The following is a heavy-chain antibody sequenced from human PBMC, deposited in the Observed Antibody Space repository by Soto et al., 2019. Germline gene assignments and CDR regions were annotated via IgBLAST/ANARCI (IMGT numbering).Heavy chain of an antibody. CDR1: GGSISSYY. J-gene: IGHJ4*02. V-gene: IGHV4-59*08. D-gene: IGHD6-19*01. Sequence: SETLSLTCTVSGGSISSYYWSWIRQPPGKGLEWIGYIYYSGSTNYNPSLKSRVTISVDTSKNQFSLKLSSVTAADTAVYYCARLYSSGWCYFDYWGQGTLVTVS. CDR3: ARLYSSGWCYFDY. CDR2: IYYSGST.